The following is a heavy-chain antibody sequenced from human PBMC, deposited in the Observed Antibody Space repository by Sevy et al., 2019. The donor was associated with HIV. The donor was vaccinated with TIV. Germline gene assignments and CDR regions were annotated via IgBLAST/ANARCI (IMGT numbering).Heavy chain of an antibody. CDR2: ISAYNGNT. Sequence: ASLKVSCKASGYTFTSYGISWVRQAPGQGLEWMGWISAYNGNTNYAQKLQGRVTMTTDTSTSTAYMELRSLRSDDTAVYYCARDLGYCSGGSCYSWFDPWGQGTLVTVSS. J-gene: IGHJ5*02. V-gene: IGHV1-18*01. CDR3: ARDLGYCSGGSCYSWFDP. CDR1: GYTFTSYG. D-gene: IGHD2-15*01.